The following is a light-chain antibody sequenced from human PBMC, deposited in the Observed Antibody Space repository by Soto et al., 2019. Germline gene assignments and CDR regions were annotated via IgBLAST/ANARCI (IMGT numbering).Light chain of an antibody. Sequence: QSALTQPRSVSGSPGQSVTISCTGTSSDVGGYNYVSWYQQHPGKAPKVMIYDVTQRPSGVPDRFSGSKSGNTASLIISGLQSEDEADYYCCSYAGSYTWVFGGGTKVTVL. CDR2: DVT. CDR1: SSDVGGYNY. V-gene: IGLV2-11*01. CDR3: CSYAGSYTWV. J-gene: IGLJ3*02.